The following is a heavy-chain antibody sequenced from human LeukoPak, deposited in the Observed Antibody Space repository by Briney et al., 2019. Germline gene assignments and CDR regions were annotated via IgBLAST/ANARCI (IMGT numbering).Heavy chain of an antibody. CDR2: TYHSGST. CDR1: GGSISSGGYS. J-gene: IGHJ4*02. CDR3: ARVAIVVDY. Sequence: SETLSLTCAVSGGSISSGGYSWSWIRQPPGKGLEWIGYTYHSGSTYYNPSLKSRVTISVDRSKNQFSLKLSSVTAADTAVYYCARVAIVVDYWGQGTLVTVSS. V-gene: IGHV4-30-2*01. D-gene: IGHD3-22*01.